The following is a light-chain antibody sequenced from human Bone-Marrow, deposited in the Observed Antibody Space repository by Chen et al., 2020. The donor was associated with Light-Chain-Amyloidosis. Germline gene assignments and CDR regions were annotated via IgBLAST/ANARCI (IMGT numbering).Light chain of an antibody. CDR3: SSYTITNTLV. J-gene: IGLJ1*01. V-gene: IGLV2-14*01. CDR2: KVT. CDR1: TSDVGGDNN. Sequence: PALTHPPPGLGSPDQSSTTSSPGTTSDVGGDNNVSGSQQNPDKAPKLMIYKVTNRPSWVPDRFSGSKSDNTASLTISGLQTEDEADYFCSSYTITNTLVFGSGTRVTVL.